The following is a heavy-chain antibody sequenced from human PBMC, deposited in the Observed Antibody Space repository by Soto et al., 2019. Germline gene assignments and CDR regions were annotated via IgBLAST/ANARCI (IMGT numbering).Heavy chain of an antibody. CDR2: TYYRSRWYN. D-gene: IGHD1-7*01. Sequence: SQNLSLPCAISGDSVSSNSAAWNWIRLSPSRGLEWLARTYYRSRWYNDYAVSVRSRITVNPDTSKNQFSLQLTSVTPEDTAVYYCAGTTSHQWYYMDVWGKGTTVTVSS. J-gene: IGHJ6*03. CDR3: AGTTSHQWYYMDV. V-gene: IGHV6-1*01. CDR1: GDSVSSNSAA.